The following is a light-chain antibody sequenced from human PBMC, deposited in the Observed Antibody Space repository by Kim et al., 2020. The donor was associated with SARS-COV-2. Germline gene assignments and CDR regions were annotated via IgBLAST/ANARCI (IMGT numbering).Light chain of an antibody. V-gene: IGLV2-14*01. CDR3: SSYTITTTWV. Sequence: QSALTQPASMSGSPGQSITISCTGTSSDIGTYIYVSWYQQHPGKAPKLIIYDVTKRPSGVSHRFSGSKSGNTDSLTISGLQAEDEADYYCSSYTITTTWVFGGGTKVTVL. J-gene: IGLJ3*02. CDR2: DVT. CDR1: SSDIGTYIY.